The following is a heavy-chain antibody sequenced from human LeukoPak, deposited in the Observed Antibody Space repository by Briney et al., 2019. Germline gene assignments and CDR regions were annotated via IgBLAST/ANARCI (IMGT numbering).Heavy chain of an antibody. CDR1: GFTFSSYA. CDR3: AKWAMVRGASDYYYGMDV. D-gene: IGHD3-10*01. V-gene: IGHV3-23*01. CDR2: ISGSGGST. Sequence: GGSLRLSCAASGFTFSSYAMSWVRQAPGKGLEWVSAISGSGGSTYYADSVKGRFTISRDNSKNTLYLQMNSLRAEDTAVYYCAKWAMVRGASDYYYGMDVWGQGTTVTVSS. J-gene: IGHJ6*02.